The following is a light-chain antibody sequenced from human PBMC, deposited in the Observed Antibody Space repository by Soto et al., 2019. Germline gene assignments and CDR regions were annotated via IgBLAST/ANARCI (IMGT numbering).Light chain of an antibody. CDR3: QQYVNSLYT. V-gene: IGKV3-20*01. CDR1: QSISSSY. Sequence: EIVVTQSPGTLSLSPGERATLSCRANQSISSSYLAWYQQKPGQAPRLLIYGASNRATGIPDRFSGSGSGTDFTLTISRLEPEDFAVYYCQQYVNSLYTFGQGTKLEIK. CDR2: GAS. J-gene: IGKJ2*01.